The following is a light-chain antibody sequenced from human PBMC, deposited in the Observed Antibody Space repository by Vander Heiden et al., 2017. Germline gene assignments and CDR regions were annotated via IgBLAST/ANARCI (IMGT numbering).Light chain of an antibody. CDR1: RLGDKY. Sequence: SYELTQPPSVSVSPGQTASMTCSGDRLGDKYACWYQQKPGQAAVLVSYKDSKRPEGSPERFSGSNSGNTATLTISGTQAMEEADDDGQAWDSRTVGGGDVVFGGGTKLTVL. CDR3: QAWDSRTVGGGDVV. V-gene: IGLV3-1*01. CDR2: KDS. J-gene: IGLJ2*01.